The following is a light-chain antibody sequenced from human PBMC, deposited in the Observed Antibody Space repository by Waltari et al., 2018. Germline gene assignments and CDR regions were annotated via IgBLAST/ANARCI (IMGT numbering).Light chain of an antibody. V-gene: IGKV2-28*01. J-gene: IGKJ4*01. CDR3: MQALQTPLT. CDR1: PSLLHSNGYNY. CDR2: LGS. Sequence: IWMTESPLSLPVTPRGPAPLSCRARPSLLHSNGYNYLDWYLQKPGQSPQLLIYLGSNRASGVPDRFSGSGSGTDFTLKISRVEAEDVGVFYCMQALQTPLTFGGGTKVEIK.